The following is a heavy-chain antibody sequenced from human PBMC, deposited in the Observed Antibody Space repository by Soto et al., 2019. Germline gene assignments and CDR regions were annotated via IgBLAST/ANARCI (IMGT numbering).Heavy chain of an antibody. CDR1: GYTFNSYG. D-gene: IGHD6-6*01. Sequence: QVQLVQSEGEVKKPGASVRVSCKASGYTFNSYGISWVRQAPGQGLERRGWLNTYNGNTNYAQKIQGRVSITTETSTSTAYLELRSLGSDDTAGYYCARDVLYSTSGERRFDPLGQGTIVTVSS. CDR3: ARDVLYSTSGERRFDP. CDR2: LNTYNGNT. J-gene: IGHJ5*02. V-gene: IGHV1-18*01.